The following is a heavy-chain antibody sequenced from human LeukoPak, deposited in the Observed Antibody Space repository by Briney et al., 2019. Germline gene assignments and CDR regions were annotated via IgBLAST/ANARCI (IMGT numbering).Heavy chain of an antibody. Sequence: ASVKVSCKASGYTFTGYYTHWVRQAPGQGLEWMGWINPNSGGTNYAQKFQGRVTMTRDTSISTAYMELSRLRSDDTAVYYCARAPQLERPDFDYWGQGTLVTVSS. CDR3: ARAPQLERPDFDY. V-gene: IGHV1-2*02. J-gene: IGHJ4*02. CDR2: INPNSGGT. CDR1: GYTFTGYY. D-gene: IGHD1-1*01.